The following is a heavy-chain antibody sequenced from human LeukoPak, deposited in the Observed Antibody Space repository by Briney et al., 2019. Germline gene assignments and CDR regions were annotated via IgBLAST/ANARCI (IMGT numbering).Heavy chain of an antibody. CDR1: GGTFSSYA. CDR3: ARSCSGGSCYSGYYYMDV. D-gene: IGHD2-15*01. Sequence: SVKVSCKASGGTFSSYAISWVRQAPGQGLEWMGGIIPTFGTANYAQKFQGRVTITADESTSTAYMELSSLRSEDTAVYYCARSCSGGSCYSGYYYMDVWGKGTTVTVSS. CDR2: IIPTFGTA. J-gene: IGHJ6*03. V-gene: IGHV1-69*01.